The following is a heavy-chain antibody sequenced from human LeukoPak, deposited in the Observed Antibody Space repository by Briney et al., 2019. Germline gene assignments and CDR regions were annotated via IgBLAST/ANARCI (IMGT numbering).Heavy chain of an antibody. CDR2: ISGYNGNT. D-gene: IGHD2-2*01. V-gene: IGHV1-18*01. J-gene: IGHJ5*02. Sequence: ASVKVSCKASGYTFTNYGINWVRQAPGRGLEWMGWISGYNGNTHYGQKFQGRVTMTTDTSTSTVYMELRSLTSDDTAVYYCARMGCSSTSCYGNSVDPWGQGTLVTVSS. CDR3: ARMGCSSTSCYGNSVDP. CDR1: GYTFTNYG.